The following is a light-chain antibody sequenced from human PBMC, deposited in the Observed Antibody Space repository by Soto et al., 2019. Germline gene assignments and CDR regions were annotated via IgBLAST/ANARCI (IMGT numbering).Light chain of an antibody. J-gene: IGKJ2*01. V-gene: IGKV3-20*01. Sequence: TQSPTSLSASVGDRATLSCRASQSISSSYLAWYQQKPGQAPRLLIHAASTGATGIPARFRGSGSGTGFTLTISSLEPEDSAVYFCHQYADSPQTFGQGAKVDIK. CDR1: QSISSSY. CDR3: HQYADSPQT. CDR2: AAS.